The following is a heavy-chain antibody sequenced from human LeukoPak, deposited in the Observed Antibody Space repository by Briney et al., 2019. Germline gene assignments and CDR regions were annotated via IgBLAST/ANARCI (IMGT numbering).Heavy chain of an antibody. CDR3: ARDGYSGNDGL. D-gene: IGHD5-12*01. CDR1: GGPINTDY. V-gene: IGHV4-59*01. CDR2: IYYTGRT. J-gene: IGHJ4*02. Sequence: SETLSLTCTVSGGPINTDYWNWIRQPPGKGLEWIGYIYYTGRTNYNPSFKSRLTISIDTSKSQFSLKLSSVTAADTAVYYCARDGYSGNDGLWGQGSPVTVSS.